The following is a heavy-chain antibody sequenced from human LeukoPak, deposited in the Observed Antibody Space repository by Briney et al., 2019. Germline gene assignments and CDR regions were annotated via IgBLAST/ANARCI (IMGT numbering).Heavy chain of an antibody. V-gene: IGHV3-23*01. D-gene: IGHD6-6*01. J-gene: IGHJ5*02. Sequence: GGSLRLSCAASGFTLSSFGMTWVRLASGKRLEWVSSITGAGGGTLYADSVKGRVTISRDTSKNTLYLQMNSLRAEDTAVYYCAREVAARRLGSWVDPWGQGALVTVSS. CDR3: AREVAARRLGSWVDP. CDR1: GFTLSSFG. CDR2: ITGAGGGT.